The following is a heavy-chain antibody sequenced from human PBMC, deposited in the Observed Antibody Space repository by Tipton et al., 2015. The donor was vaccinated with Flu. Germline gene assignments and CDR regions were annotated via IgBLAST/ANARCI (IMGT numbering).Heavy chain of an antibody. CDR1: DYSINTDF. CDR2: INPSGGS. D-gene: IGHD3-10*02. CDR3: ARLSYYDVDLKNFYFDY. Sequence: TLSLTCDVSDYSINTDFWGWIRQPPGKGLEWLGTINPSGGSDYNPSLKSRLTISVDTSKNQLSLKLTSVTAADTAVYYCARLSYYDVDLKNFYFDYWGQGALVTVSS. J-gene: IGHJ4*02. V-gene: IGHV4-38-2*01.